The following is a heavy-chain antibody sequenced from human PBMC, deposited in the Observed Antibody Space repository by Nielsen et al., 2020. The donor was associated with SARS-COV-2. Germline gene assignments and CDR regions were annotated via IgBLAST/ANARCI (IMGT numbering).Heavy chain of an antibody. CDR2: ISSSSSYI. CDR3: AKDYLGGIRGYSFPFDY. Sequence: GGSLRLSCAASGFTFSSYSMNWVRQAPGKGLEWVSSISSSSSYIYYADSVKGRFTISRNNAKNSLYLQMNSLRAEDTAVYYCAKDYLGGIRGYSFPFDYWGQGTLVTVSS. V-gene: IGHV3-21*04. D-gene: IGHD5-18*01. J-gene: IGHJ4*02. CDR1: GFTFSSYS.